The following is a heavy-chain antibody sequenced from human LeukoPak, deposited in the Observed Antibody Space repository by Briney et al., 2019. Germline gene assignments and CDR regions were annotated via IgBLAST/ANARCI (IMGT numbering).Heavy chain of an antibody. V-gene: IGHV3-23*01. CDR3: AKDREDIVATISAFDI. J-gene: IGHJ3*02. CDR1: GFTFSNYS. Sequence: GGSLRLSCAASGFTFSNYSMNWVRQAPGKGLEWVSAISGSGGSTYYADSVKGRFTISRDNSKNTLYLQMNSLRAEDTAVYYCAKDREDIVATISAFDIWGQGTMVTVSS. CDR2: ISGSGGST. D-gene: IGHD5-12*01.